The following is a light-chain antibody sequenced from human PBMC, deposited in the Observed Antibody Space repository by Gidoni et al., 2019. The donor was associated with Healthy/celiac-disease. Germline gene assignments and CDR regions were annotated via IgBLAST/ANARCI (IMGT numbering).Light chain of an antibody. CDR2: DAS. V-gene: IGKV3-11*01. CDR3: QQRSNWPRT. CDR1: QSVSSY. Sequence: EIVLTQSPATLSLSPGERATLSCRASQSVSSYLAWYQQQPGQAPRLLIYDASNRATGIPARFSGSGSGTDFTRTLSSLEPEDFAVYYCQQRSNWPRTFXXXTKVEIK. J-gene: IGKJ1*01.